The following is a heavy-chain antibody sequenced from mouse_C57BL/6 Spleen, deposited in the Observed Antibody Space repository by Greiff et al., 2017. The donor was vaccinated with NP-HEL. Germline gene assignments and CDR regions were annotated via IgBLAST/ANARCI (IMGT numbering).Heavy chain of an antibody. Sequence: QVQLKESGAELVKPGASVKISCKASGYAFSSYWMNWVKQRPGKGLEWIGQIYPGDGDTNYNGKFKGKATLTADKSSSTAYMQLSSLTSEDSAVYFCARSIYYDYGGYAMDYWGQGTSVTVSS. CDR2: IYPGDGDT. CDR1: GYAFSSYW. J-gene: IGHJ4*01. D-gene: IGHD2-4*01. V-gene: IGHV1-80*01. CDR3: ARSIYYDYGGYAMDY.